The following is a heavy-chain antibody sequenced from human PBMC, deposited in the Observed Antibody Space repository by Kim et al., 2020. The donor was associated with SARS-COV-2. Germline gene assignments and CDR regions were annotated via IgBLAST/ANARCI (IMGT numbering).Heavy chain of an antibody. J-gene: IGHJ4*02. V-gene: IGHV1-46*01. CDR3: AREGESLKHFDY. CDR2: T. Sequence: TRYAQKFWGRVTVTSDTSTSTLYMELTSLRSEDTAVYYCAREGESLKHFDYWGQGTLVTVSS. D-gene: IGHD3-16*01.